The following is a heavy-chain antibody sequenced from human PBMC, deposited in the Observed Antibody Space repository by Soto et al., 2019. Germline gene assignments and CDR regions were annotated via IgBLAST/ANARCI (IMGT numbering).Heavy chain of an antibody. CDR1: GGTFSSNA. D-gene: IGHD2-15*01. CDR2: IIPIFGTA. J-gene: IGHJ6*02. CDR3: ARHPGGRGYYYGMDV. V-gene: IGHV1-69*13. Sequence: ASVKVSCKASGGTFSSNAISWVRQAPGQGLEWMGGIIPIFGTANYAQKFQGRVTITADESTSTAYMELSSLRSEDTAVYYCARHPGGRGYYYGMDVWGQGTTVTVSS.